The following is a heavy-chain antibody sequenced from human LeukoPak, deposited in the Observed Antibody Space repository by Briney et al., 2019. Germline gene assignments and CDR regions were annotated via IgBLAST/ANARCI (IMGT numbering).Heavy chain of an antibody. D-gene: IGHD3-3*01. J-gene: IGHJ3*02. V-gene: IGHV4-30-2*01. CDR3: ARASYDFWSGSRFPDPFDI. CDR1: GGSISSGGYS. CDR2: IYHSGST. Sequence: SETLSLTCAVSGGSISSGGYSWSWIRQPQGKGLEWIGYIYHSGSTYYNPSLKSRVTISVDRSKNQFSLKLSSVTAADTAVYYCARASYDFWSGSRFPDPFDIWGQGTMVTVPS.